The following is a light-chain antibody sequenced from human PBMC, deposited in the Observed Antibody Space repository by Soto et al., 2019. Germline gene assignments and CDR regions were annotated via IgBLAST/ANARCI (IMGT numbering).Light chain of an antibody. J-gene: IGKJ2*01. CDR2: ASS. Sequence: DIQMTQSPSSLSASVGDRVTITCRASQGISDYLAWCQQKPGKVPELLINASSTLRSGVPSRFSGSGSGKNFTLTISSLQPEDVATYYCQKYNSAPRTFGQGTKLEIK. CDR3: QKYNSAPRT. V-gene: IGKV1-27*01. CDR1: QGISDY.